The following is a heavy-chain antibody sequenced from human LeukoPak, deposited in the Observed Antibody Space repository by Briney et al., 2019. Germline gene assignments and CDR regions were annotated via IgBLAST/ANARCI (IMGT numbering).Heavy chain of an antibody. CDR2: ISGSDGST. CDR3: AKARGFCSGGSCYNPFDP. D-gene: IGHD2-15*01. J-gene: IGHJ5*02. V-gene: IGHV3-23*01. Sequence: GGSLRLSCAASGFTFSSYAMSCVRQAPGKGLEWVSGISGSDGSTYYADSVKGRFTISRDYSKNTLYVRMNSLRAEDTAVYYCAKARGFCSGGSCYNPFDPWGQGTLVTVSS. CDR1: GFTFSSYA.